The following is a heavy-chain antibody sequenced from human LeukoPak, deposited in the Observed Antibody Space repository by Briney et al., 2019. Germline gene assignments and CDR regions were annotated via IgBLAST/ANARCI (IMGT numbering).Heavy chain of an antibody. V-gene: IGHV3-7*01. CDR2: INQDESSQ. J-gene: IGHJ5*02. CDR1: GFSFTTYW. CDR3: ARDLGQYYDTSDNWFDP. Sequence: GGSLRLSCAASGFSFTTYWMGWVRQAPGKGLEWVANINQDESSQYYVDAVRGRFTISRDNAKNTLNLQMNSLRAEDTAVYYCARDLGQYYDTSDNWFDPWGQGTLVTVSS. D-gene: IGHD3-22*01.